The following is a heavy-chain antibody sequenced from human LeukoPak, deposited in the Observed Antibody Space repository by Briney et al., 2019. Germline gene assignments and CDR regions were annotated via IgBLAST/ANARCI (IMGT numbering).Heavy chain of an antibody. V-gene: IGHV1-69*13. CDR2: IIPIFGTA. CDR3: ARTPSPYYYDSSGWYWYFDL. J-gene: IGHJ2*01. D-gene: IGHD3-22*01. CDR1: GGTFSSYA. Sequence: GASVKVSCKASGGTFSSYAISWVRQAPGQGLEWMGGIIPIFGTANYAQKFQGRVTITADESTSTAYMELSSLRSEDTAVYYCARTPSPYYYDSSGWYWYFDLWGRGTLVTVSS.